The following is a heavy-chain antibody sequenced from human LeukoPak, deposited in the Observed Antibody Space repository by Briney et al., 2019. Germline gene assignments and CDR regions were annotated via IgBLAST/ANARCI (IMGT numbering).Heavy chain of an antibody. CDR1: GGSISSYY. D-gene: IGHD3-10*01. CDR2: IYTSGST. Sequence: SETLSLTCTVSGGSISSYYWSWIRQPAGKGLEWIGRIYTSGSTNYNPSLKSRVTMSVDTSKNQFSLKLSSVTAADTAVFYCARHASGVRGVIIIDYWGQGTLVTVSS. V-gene: IGHV4-4*07. CDR3: ARHASGVRGVIIIDY. J-gene: IGHJ4*02.